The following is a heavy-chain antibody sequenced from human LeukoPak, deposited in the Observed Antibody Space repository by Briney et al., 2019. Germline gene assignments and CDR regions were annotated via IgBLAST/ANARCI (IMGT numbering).Heavy chain of an antibody. Sequence: SVKVSCKASGGTFSSYAISWVRQAPGQGLEWMGGIIPIFGTANYAQKFQGRVTITTDESTSTAYMELSSLRSEDTAVYYCARDPLPYYDSSGYRSYYYYMDAWGKGTTVTVSS. V-gene: IGHV1-69*05. D-gene: IGHD3-22*01. CDR2: IIPIFGTA. CDR1: GGTFSSYA. CDR3: ARDPLPYYDSSGYRSYYYYMDA. J-gene: IGHJ6*03.